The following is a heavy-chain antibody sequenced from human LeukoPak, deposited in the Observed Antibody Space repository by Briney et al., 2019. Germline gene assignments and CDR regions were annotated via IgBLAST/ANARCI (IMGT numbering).Heavy chain of an antibody. CDR2: ITGNGAST. CDR1: GFTFSSYA. V-gene: IGHV3-23*01. CDR3: ARDFRGGFPNWFDP. J-gene: IGHJ5*02. D-gene: IGHD3-3*01. Sequence: GGSLRLSCSASGFTFSSYAMTWVRQAPGKGLEWVSAITGNGASTFYADSVKGRFTISRDNSKNTLYQQMNSLRAEDAAVFYCARDFRGGFPNWFDPWGQGALVTVSS.